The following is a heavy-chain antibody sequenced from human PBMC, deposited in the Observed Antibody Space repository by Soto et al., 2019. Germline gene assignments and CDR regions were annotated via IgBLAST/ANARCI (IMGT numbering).Heavy chain of an antibody. CDR1: GGTFSSYA. J-gene: IGHJ6*02. V-gene: IGHV1-69*01. Sequence: SVKVSCKASGGTFSSYAISWVRLAPGQGLEWMGGIIPIFGTANYAQKFQGRVTITADESTSTAYMELSSLRSEDTAVYYCASKRHDFWSGYYRGGDGMDVWGQGTTVTVSS. CDR2: IIPIFGTA. CDR3: ASKRHDFWSGYYRGGDGMDV. D-gene: IGHD3-3*01.